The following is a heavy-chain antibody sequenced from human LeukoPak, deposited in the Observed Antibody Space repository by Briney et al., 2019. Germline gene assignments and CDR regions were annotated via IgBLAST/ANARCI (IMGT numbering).Heavy chain of an antibody. CDR3: ARDLRDSGSYYYYYYGMDV. V-gene: IGHV1-18*01. Sequence: ASVKVSCKASGYTFTIYGISWVRQAPGQGLEWMGWISAYNGNTNYAQKLQGRVTMTTDTSTSTAYMELRSLRSDDTAVYYCARDLRDSGSYYYYYYGMDVWGQGTTVTVSS. CDR2: ISAYNGNT. CDR1: GYTFTIYG. J-gene: IGHJ6*02. D-gene: IGHD1-26*01.